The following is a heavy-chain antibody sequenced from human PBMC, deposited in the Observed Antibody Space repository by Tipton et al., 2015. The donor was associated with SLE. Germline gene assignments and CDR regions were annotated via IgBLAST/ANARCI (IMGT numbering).Heavy chain of an antibody. CDR2: IYSTGST. CDR1: GGSISSGNYY. J-gene: IGHJ6*02. V-gene: IGHV4-61*09. Sequence: TLSLTCTVSGGSISSGNYYWTWIRQPAGKGLEWIGHIYSTGSTTYNPSLKSRVTISVDTSKNQFSLRPRSVTAADTAFYFCAREEWSGYSYYYYGLDVWGQGTSVTVS. D-gene: IGHD3-3*01. CDR3: AREEWSGYSYYYYGLDV.